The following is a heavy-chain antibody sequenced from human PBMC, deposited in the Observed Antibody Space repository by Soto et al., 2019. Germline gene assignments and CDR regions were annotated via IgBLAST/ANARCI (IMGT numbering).Heavy chain of an antibody. V-gene: IGHV1-46*03. CDR2: INPSGGST. D-gene: IGHD4-17*01. CDR1: GYTFTRYY. CDR3: ARVMTTVTTRWFDP. J-gene: IGHJ5*02. Sequence: QVQLLQSGAEVKKHGASVKVSCKASGYTFTRYYMHWVRQAPGQGLEWMVIINPSGGSTSYAQKFQGRVTMTRDTYTSTVYMELSSLRSEGTAVYYCARVMTTVTTRWFDPWGQGTLVTVSS.